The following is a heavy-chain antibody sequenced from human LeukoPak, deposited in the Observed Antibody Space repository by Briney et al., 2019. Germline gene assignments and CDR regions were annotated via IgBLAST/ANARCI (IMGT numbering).Heavy chain of an antibody. D-gene: IGHD2-21*02. CDR2: IYYGGST. Sequence: PSETLSLTCNVSGGTISSSGYYWGWIRQPPGKGLEWIGNIYYGGSTYYNPSFKSRVTISVDTSKNQFSLKLSSVTAADTAVYYCARGLRPNWFDPWGQGTLVTVSS. CDR3: ARGLRPNWFDP. J-gene: IGHJ5*02. CDR1: GGTISSSGYY. V-gene: IGHV4-39*07.